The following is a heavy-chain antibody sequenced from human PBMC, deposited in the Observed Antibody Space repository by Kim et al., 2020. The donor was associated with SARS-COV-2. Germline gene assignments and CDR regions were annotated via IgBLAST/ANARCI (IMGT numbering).Heavy chain of an antibody. J-gene: IGHJ4*02. V-gene: IGHV1-2*02. Sequence: NPNSGGTNYAQKFQGRVTMTRDTSISTAYMELSRLRSDDTAVYYCALTDYWGQGTLVTVSS. CDR2: NPNSGGT. CDR3: ALTDY.